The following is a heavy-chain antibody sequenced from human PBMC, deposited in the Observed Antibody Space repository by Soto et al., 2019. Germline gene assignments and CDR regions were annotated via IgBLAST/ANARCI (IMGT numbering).Heavy chain of an antibody. CDR1: GGTFSSYA. CDR2: IIPIFGTA. CDR3: ARDELELGFDP. V-gene: IGHV1-69*06. Sequence: SVKVSCKASGGTFSSYALSWVRQAPGQGLEWMGGIIPIFGTAHYAQKFQGRVTITADKSTSTAYMELSSLRSDDTAVYYCARDELELGFDPWGQGTLVTVSS. D-gene: IGHD1-7*01. J-gene: IGHJ5*02.